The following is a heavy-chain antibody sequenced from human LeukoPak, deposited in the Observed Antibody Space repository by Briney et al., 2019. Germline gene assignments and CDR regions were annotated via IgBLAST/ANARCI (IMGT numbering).Heavy chain of an antibody. Sequence: GGSLRLSCAASGFPFSSYSMNWVRQAPGKGLEWVSYISSSSSTIYYADSVKGRFTISRDNAKNSLYLQMNSLRDEDTAVYYCASLGRHYDSSGYYVFDYWGQGTLVTVSS. CDR3: ASLGRHYDSSGYYVFDY. CDR2: ISSSSSTI. J-gene: IGHJ4*02. CDR1: GFPFSSYS. D-gene: IGHD3-22*01. V-gene: IGHV3-48*02.